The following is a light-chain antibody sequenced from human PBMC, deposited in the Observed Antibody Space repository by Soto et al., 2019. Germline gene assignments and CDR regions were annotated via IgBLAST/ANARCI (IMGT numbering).Light chain of an antibody. CDR1: QSVSSSY. CDR3: QQYGSSFTWT. J-gene: IGKJ1*01. CDR2: GAS. V-gene: IGKV3-20*01. Sequence: EIVLTQSPGTLSLSPGERATLSCRASQSVSSSYLAWYQQKPGQAPRLRIYGASSRATGIPDRFSGSGSGIDFTLTISRLEPEDFAVYYCQQYGSSFTWTFGQGTKLESK.